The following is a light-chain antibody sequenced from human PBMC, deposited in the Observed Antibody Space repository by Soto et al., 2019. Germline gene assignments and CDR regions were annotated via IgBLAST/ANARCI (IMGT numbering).Light chain of an antibody. Sequence: ERVMTQSPSTLSVSPGERATVSCRASQSVSSNLAWYQQKPGQAPRLLIYGASTRATGIPARFSGSGSGTEFTLTISSLQSEDFAVYYCQQYNNWPPITFGQGTKVDIK. CDR3: QQYNNWPPIT. J-gene: IGKJ1*01. CDR2: GAS. CDR1: QSVSSN. V-gene: IGKV3-15*01.